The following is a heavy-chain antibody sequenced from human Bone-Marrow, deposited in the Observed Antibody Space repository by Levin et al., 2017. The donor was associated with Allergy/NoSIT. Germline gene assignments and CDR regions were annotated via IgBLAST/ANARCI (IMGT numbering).Heavy chain of an antibody. D-gene: IGHD2-15*01. CDR3: ASFGCSGGSCYLGGDY. V-gene: IGHV4-38-2*01. CDR2: MYHTGTT. CDR1: GYSIRSGHY. J-gene: IGHJ4*02. Sequence: SQTLSLTCVVSGYSIRSGHYWGWIRQPPGKGLQWIGNMYHTGTTYYTPSLKDRVTISLDTSKNEVYLKLRSVTAADTAIYYCASFGCSGGSCYLGGDYWGQGMLVTVSS.